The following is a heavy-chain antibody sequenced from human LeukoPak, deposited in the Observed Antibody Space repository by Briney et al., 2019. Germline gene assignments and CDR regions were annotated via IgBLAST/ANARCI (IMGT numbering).Heavy chain of an antibody. Sequence: AETLSLTCAVYGVSFSGYYWSWIRQPPGKGLEWIGEINHSGSTNYNPSLKGRVTISVDTSKNQFSLKLSSVTAADTAVYYCARDETPIVVDLENWFDPWGQGTLVTVSS. V-gene: IGHV4-34*01. J-gene: IGHJ5*02. CDR3: ARDETPIVVDLENWFDP. D-gene: IGHD3-22*01. CDR1: GVSFSGYY. CDR2: INHSGST.